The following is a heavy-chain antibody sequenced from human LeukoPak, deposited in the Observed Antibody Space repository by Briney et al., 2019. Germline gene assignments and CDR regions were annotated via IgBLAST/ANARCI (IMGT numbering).Heavy chain of an antibody. CDR2: ISYDGSNK. CDR3: ARNIYEYKLPMADY. Sequence: GGSLRLSCAASGFTFSSYAMHWVRQAPGKGLEWVAVISYDGSNKYYADSVKGRFTISRDNSKNTLYLQMNSLRAEDTAVYYCARNIYEYKLPMADYWGQGTLVTVSS. CDR1: GFTFSSYA. J-gene: IGHJ4*02. D-gene: IGHD5/OR15-5a*01. V-gene: IGHV3-30-3*01.